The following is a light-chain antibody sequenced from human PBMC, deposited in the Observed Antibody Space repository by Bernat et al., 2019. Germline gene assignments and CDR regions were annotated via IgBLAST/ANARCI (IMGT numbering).Light chain of an antibody. V-gene: IGKV1-39*01. Sequence: DIQMTQSPSSLSASVGDRVTITCRTSQTISYYLNWYQQKPGKAPTLLIYGASSLQSGVPSRFSGSGSGTDFTLTISSLQPEDFATYYCQQSYSTLLFTFGPGTKVDIK. CDR2: GAS. CDR1: QTISYY. CDR3: QQSYSTLLFT. J-gene: IGKJ3*01.